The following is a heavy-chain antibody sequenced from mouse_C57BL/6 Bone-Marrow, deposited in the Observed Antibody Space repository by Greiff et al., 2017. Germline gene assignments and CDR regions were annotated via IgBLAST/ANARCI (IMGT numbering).Heavy chain of an antibody. Sequence: VQLQQSGAELVRPGASVKLSCTASGFNIKDDYLHWVKQRPEQDLEWIGWIDPENGDTEYASKFQGKATITADTSSNKAYLQLSSLTSEDTAVYYGTTGFYLNWDYWGQGTTLTVSS. J-gene: IGHJ2*01. D-gene: IGHD4-1*01. V-gene: IGHV14-4*01. CDR1: GFNIKDDY. CDR2: IDPENGDT. CDR3: TTGFYLNWDY.